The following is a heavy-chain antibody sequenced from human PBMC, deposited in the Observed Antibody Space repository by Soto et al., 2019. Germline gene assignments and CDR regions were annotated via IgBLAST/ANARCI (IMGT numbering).Heavy chain of an antibody. CDR3: AKDAKIHHHNWNVKGQGGNWFDP. J-gene: IGHJ5*02. Sequence: GGSLRLSCAASGFTFSSYGMHWVRQAPGKGLEWVAVISYDGSNKYYADSVKGRFTISRDNSKNTLYLQMNSLRAEDTAVYYCAKDAKIHHHNWNVKGQGGNWFDPWGQGTLVTVSS. V-gene: IGHV3-30*18. CDR1: GFTFSSYG. D-gene: IGHD1-1*01. CDR2: ISYDGSNK.